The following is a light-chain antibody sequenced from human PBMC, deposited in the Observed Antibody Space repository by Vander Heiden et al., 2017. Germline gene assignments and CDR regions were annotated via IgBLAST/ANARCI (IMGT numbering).Light chain of an antibody. Sequence: DIQMTQSPSSLSASVGDGVTITCRASQIISSFLNWYQQKPGKAPKLLIYAASSLQSGVPSRFRGSGSGTDFTLTVTSRQPEDFATYYCQQSFPTPQTFGQGTKVEIK. J-gene: IGKJ1*01. V-gene: IGKV1-39*01. CDR3: QQSFPTPQT. CDR2: AAS. CDR1: QIISSF.